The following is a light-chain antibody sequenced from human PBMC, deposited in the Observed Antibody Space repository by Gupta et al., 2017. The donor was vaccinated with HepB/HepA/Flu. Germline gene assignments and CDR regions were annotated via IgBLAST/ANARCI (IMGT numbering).Light chain of an antibody. CDR3: QVWDSSSDHSEV. V-gene: IGLV3-21*03. CDR1: NIGSKS. Sequence: SYVLTQQPSVSVAPGKTARITCGGNNIGSKSVHWYQQKPGQAPVLVVYDDSDRPSGIPERFSCSNSGNTATLTISRVEAGDEADYYCQVWDSSSDHSEVFGGGTKLTVL. J-gene: IGLJ2*01. CDR2: DDS.